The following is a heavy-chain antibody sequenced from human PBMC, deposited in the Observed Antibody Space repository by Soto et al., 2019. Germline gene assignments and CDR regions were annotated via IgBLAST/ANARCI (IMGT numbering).Heavy chain of an antibody. Sequence: ASVKASCKASGYTFTGYYMHWVRQAPGQGLEWMGWINPNSGGTNYAQKFQGWVTMTRDTSISTAYMELSRLRSDDTAVYYCARDLNVGVAVAGYGMDVWGQGTTVTVS. CDR2: INPNSGGT. CDR3: ARDLNVGVAVAGYGMDV. D-gene: IGHD6-19*01. J-gene: IGHJ6*02. V-gene: IGHV1-2*04. CDR1: GYTFTGYY.